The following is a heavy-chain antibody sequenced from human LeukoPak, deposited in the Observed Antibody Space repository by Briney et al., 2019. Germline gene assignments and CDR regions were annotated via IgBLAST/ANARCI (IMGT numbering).Heavy chain of an antibody. Sequence: SETLSLTCTVSGVSISSSSYYWGWIRQPPGKGLEWIGYIYYSGSTYYNPSLKSRVTISVDTSKNQFSLKLSSVTAADTAVYYCARERGRDGYNWVFDYWGQGTLVTVSS. V-gene: IGHV4-30-4*08. CDR3: ARERGRDGYNWVFDY. D-gene: IGHD5-24*01. CDR1: GVSISSSSYY. J-gene: IGHJ4*02. CDR2: IYYSGST.